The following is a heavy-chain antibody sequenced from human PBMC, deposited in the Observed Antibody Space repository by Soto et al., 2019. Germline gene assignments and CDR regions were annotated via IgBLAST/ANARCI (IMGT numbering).Heavy chain of an antibody. CDR1: GYNFNNLC. CDR3: ARRLSGTLNYLDP. D-gene: IGHD3-10*01. V-gene: IGHV5-51*01. J-gene: IGHJ5*02. CDR2: IYPRDSDN. Sequence: PGESLKISWLGSGYNFNNLCIRWMLQMPGKGLEWVGIIYPRDSDNRYSPTFQGRVTISVDKAKNTASLQWSSLQPSDSGLYFCARRLSGTLNYLDPWGQGTLVTVSS.